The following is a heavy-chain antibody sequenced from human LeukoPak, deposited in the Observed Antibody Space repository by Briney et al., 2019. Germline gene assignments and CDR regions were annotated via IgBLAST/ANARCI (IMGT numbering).Heavy chain of an antibody. V-gene: IGHV4-34*01. J-gene: IGHJ4*02. Sequence: SETLSLTCAVYGGSFSGYYWSWIRQPPGKGLEWIGEINHSGSTNYNPSLKSRVTISVDTSKNQFSLKLNSVTAADTAVYYCARHGIAVVGTGFDYWGQGTLVTVSS. D-gene: IGHD6-13*01. CDR2: INHSGST. CDR1: GGSFSGYY. CDR3: ARHGIAVVGTGFDY.